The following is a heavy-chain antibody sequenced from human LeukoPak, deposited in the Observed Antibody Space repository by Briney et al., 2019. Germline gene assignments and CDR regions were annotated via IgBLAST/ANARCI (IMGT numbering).Heavy chain of an antibody. CDR1: GGSISSTSHY. CDR2: IYYSGST. CDR3: ARTIRYNWNPVWFDP. J-gene: IGHJ5*02. D-gene: IGHD1-20*01. V-gene: IGHV4-61*05. Sequence: SETLSLTCTVSGGSISSTSHYWGWIRQPPGKGLEWIAYIYYSGSTSYNPSLKSRVTISVDTSKNQFPLKLSSVTSADTAVYYCARTIRYNWNPVWFDPWGQGTLVTVSS.